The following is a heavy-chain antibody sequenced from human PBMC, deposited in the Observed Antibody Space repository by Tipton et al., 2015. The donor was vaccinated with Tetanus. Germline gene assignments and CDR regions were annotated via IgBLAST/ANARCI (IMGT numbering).Heavy chain of an antibody. D-gene: IGHD1-14*01. V-gene: IGHV1-69*01. Sequence: VKKPGSSVKVSFNSSFFPFPPSSLLFFLQAPGQGLEWVGGITPIFGTTNSAPKFQDRVTITGEESPNTAYMELSSLRSDDSAVYYWARAPNRRSRAYDYWGQGTQISVSS. J-gene: IGHJ4*02. CDR1: FFPFPPSS. CDR3: ARAPNRRSRAYDY. CDR2: ITPIFGTT.